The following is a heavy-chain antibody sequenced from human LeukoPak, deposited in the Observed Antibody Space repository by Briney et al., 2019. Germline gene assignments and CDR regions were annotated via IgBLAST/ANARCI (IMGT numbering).Heavy chain of an antibody. CDR3: AREGHYYDSSGYAFDI. Sequence: SQTLSLTCTVSGGSISSSSYYWGWIRQPPGKGLEWIGEIYHSGSTNYNPSLKSRVTISVDKSKNQFSLKLSSVTAADTAVYYCAREGHYYDSSGYAFDIWGQGTMVTVSS. D-gene: IGHD3-22*01. V-gene: IGHV4-39*07. J-gene: IGHJ3*02. CDR1: GGSISSSSYY. CDR2: IYHSGST.